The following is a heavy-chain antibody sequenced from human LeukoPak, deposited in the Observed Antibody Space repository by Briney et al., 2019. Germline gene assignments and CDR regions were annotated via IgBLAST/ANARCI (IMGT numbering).Heavy chain of an antibody. D-gene: IGHD1-26*01. J-gene: IGHJ5*02. V-gene: IGHV3-48*04. Sequence: PGGSLRLSCAASGFTFSSYSMNWVRQAPGKGLEWVSYISSSSSTIYYADSVKGRFTISRDNAKNSLYLQMNSLRAEDTAVYYCARDPGGTGSYRWFDPWGQGTLVTVSS. CDR3: ARDPGGTGSYRWFDP. CDR2: ISSSSSTI. CDR1: GFTFSSYS.